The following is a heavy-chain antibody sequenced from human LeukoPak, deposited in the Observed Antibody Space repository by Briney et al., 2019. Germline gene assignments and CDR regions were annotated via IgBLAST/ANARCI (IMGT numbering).Heavy chain of an antibody. J-gene: IGHJ3*02. D-gene: IGHD3-10*01. CDR3: ARRGLWFGELNAFDI. V-gene: IGHV4-39*01. Sequence: MASETLSLTCTVSGGSISSSSDYWGWIRQPPGKGLEWIGCIYYSGSTYYNPSLKSLVTISVNTYKNQFSLKLSSGTAADTAVYYWARRGLWFGELNAFDIWGQGTMVTVSS. CDR1: GGSISSSSDY. CDR2: IYYSGST.